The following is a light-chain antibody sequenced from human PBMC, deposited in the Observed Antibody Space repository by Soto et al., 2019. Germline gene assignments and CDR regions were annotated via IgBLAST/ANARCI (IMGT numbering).Light chain of an antibody. V-gene: IGLV2-14*01. Sequence: QSVLTQPASVSGSPGQSITISCTGTSSDVGGYDYVSWYQQQPGKAPKLMIYEVSNRPSGVANRFSGSKSGNTASLTISGLQAEDDADYYCSSYTSINTGVFGTGTKVTVL. CDR2: EVS. CDR1: SSDVGGYDY. J-gene: IGLJ1*01. CDR3: SSYTSINTGV.